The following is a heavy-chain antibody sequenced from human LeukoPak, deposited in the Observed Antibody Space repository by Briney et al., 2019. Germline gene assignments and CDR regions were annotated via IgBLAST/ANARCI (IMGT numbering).Heavy chain of an antibody. V-gene: IGHV4-39*01. J-gene: IGHJ4*02. CDR1: GGSIRSSYYY. CDR3: ARRVSSGGSFDY. D-gene: IGHD6-19*01. Sequence: SETLSLTCTVSGGSIRSSYYYWGWIRQPPGKGLEWIGSIYDSGSTYYNPSLKSRVTISVDTSKNQFSLKLNSVTAADTAVYYCARRVSSGGSFDYWGQGTLVTVSS. CDR2: IYDSGST.